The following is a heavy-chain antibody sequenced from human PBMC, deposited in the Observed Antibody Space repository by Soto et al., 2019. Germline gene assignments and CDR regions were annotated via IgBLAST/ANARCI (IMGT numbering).Heavy chain of an antibody. J-gene: IGHJ4*02. V-gene: IGHV3-48*01. Sequence: EVQLVESGGGLVQPGGSLRLSCAASGFTFSSYSMNWVRQAPGKGLAWVSYISSSSSTIYYADPVKGRFTISRDNAKNSLYLQMNSPRAEDTAVYYCARAYDYGPFDYWGQGTLVTVSS. CDR3: ARAYDYGPFDY. D-gene: IGHD4-17*01. CDR2: ISSSSSTI. CDR1: GFTFSSYS.